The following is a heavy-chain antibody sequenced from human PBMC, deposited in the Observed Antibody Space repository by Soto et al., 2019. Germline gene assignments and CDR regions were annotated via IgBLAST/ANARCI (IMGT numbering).Heavy chain of an antibody. D-gene: IGHD3-10*01. Sequence: SQTLSLTCTVSGDSVGSGAVYWTWIRQPPGKGLEWIGYMYYTGRTTYNPSLKSRVTISMDASKNQFALNLTSVTAADTAMYYCARDTMAFGFDYWGQGALVTVSS. V-gene: IGHV4-61*08. CDR2: MYYTGRT. CDR3: ARDTMAFGFDY. J-gene: IGHJ4*02. CDR1: GDSVGSGAVY.